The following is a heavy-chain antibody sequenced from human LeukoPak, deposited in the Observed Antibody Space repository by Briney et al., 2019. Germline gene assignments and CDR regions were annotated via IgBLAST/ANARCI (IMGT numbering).Heavy chain of an antibody. Sequence: GGSLRLSCAASGFTFSSYGMHWVRQAPGKGLEWVAVISYDGSNKYYADSVKGRFTISRDNSKNTLYLQMNSLRAEDTAVYYCAKPYDFWSGGMLDYWGQGTLVTVSS. D-gene: IGHD3-3*01. J-gene: IGHJ4*02. CDR2: ISYDGSNK. CDR1: GFTFSSYG. V-gene: IGHV3-30*18. CDR3: AKPYDFWSGGMLDY.